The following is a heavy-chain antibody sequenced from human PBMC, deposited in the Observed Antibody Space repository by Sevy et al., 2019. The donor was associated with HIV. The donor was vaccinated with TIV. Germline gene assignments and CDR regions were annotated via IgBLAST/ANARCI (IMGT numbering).Heavy chain of an antibody. V-gene: IGHV1-46*01. CDR1: GYTFTSYY. J-gene: IGHJ5*02. CDR2: INPSGGST. Sequence: ASVKVSCKASGYTFTSYYMHWVRQAPGQGLEWMGIINPSGGSTNYAQKFQGRVTMTRDTSTSTVYMELSSLRSEDTAVYYCARVPHSSSWPDWFDPWGQGTLVTVSS. D-gene: IGHD6-13*01. CDR3: ARVPHSSSWPDWFDP.